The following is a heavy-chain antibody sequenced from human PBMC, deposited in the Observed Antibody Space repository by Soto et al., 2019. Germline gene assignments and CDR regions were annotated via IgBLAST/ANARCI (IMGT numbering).Heavy chain of an antibody. V-gene: IGHV1-18*01. J-gene: IGHJ5*02. CDR2: ISAYNGNT. D-gene: IGHD6-19*01. Sequence: GASVKVSCKASGCTFTSYGISWVRQAPGQGLEWMGWISAYNGNTNYAQKLQGRVTMTTDTSTSTAYMELRSLRSDDTAVYYCARDISSGWYGENWFDPWGQGTLVTSPQ. CDR3: ARDISSGWYGENWFDP. CDR1: GCTFTSYG.